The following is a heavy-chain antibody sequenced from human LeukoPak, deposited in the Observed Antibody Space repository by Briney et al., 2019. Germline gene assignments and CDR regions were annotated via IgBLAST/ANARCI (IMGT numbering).Heavy chain of an antibody. CDR3: ARDLRIGYCSSGSCYDGHYYYGMDV. Sequence: PGGSLRLSCEASGFTFSAYGMHWVRQAAGKGLEWVAVIWYDGSKKYYEDSVKGRFTISRDNSENTVYLQMNSLRAEDTAVYYCARDLRIGYCSSGSCYDGHYYYGMDVWGQGTTVTVS. CDR2: IWYDGSKK. V-gene: IGHV3-33*01. J-gene: IGHJ6*02. D-gene: IGHD2-2*01. CDR1: GFTFSAYG.